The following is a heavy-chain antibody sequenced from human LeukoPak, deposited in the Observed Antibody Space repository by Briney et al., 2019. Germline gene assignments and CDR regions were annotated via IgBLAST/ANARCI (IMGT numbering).Heavy chain of an antibody. Sequence: SVKVSCKASGYTFTCYYMHWVRQAPGQGLEWMGWINPNSGGTNYAQKFQGWVTMTRDTSISTAYMELSRLRSDDTAVYYCAISSGYYGSGSFYGGPFVYWGQGTLVTVSS. CDR3: AISSGYYGSGSFYGGPFVY. D-gene: IGHD3-10*01. J-gene: IGHJ4*02. CDR1: GYTFTCYY. CDR2: INPNSGGT. V-gene: IGHV1-2*04.